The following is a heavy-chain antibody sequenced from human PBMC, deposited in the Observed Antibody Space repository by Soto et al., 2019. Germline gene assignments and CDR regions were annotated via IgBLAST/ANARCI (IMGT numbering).Heavy chain of an antibody. CDR1: GGTFSSYA. Sequence: QVQLVQSGAEVKKPGSSVKVSCKASGGTFSSYAISWVRQAPGQGLEWMGGIIPISGTANYAQKFQGRVTITADESTSTAYMELSSLRSEDTAVYYCARSQGSSTSLESYYYYDYGMDVWGQGTTVTVSS. D-gene: IGHD2-2*01. CDR3: ARSQGSSTSLESYYYYDYGMDV. J-gene: IGHJ6*02. V-gene: IGHV1-69*01. CDR2: IIPISGTA.